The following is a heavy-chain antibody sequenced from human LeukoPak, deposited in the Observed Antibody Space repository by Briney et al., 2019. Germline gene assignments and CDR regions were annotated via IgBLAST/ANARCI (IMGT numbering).Heavy chain of an antibody. D-gene: IGHD3-3*01. V-gene: IGHV4-59*01. CDR3: ARVHGGWFDP. CDR2: IYYSGST. Sequence: SETLSLTCTVSGVSISSYYWSWIRQPPGKGLEWIGYIYYSGSTNYNPSLKSRVTISVDTSKNQFSLKLSSVTAADTAVYYCARVHGGWFDPWGQGTLVTVSS. CDR1: GVSISSYY. J-gene: IGHJ5*02.